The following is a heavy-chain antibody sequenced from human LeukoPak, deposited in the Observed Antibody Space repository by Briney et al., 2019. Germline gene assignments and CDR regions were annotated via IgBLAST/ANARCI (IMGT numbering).Heavy chain of an antibody. J-gene: IGHJ4*02. D-gene: IGHD4-17*01. Sequence: SETLSLTCTVSGYSISSGFYWGWIRQPPGKGLEWIGSIYQSGSTYYNPSLKSRVIISVDTSKNQFSLKLSSVTAADTAVYYCARDQYGDYYFDYWGQGTLVTVSS. V-gene: IGHV4-38-2*02. CDR2: IYQSGST. CDR3: ARDQYGDYYFDY. CDR1: GYSISSGFY.